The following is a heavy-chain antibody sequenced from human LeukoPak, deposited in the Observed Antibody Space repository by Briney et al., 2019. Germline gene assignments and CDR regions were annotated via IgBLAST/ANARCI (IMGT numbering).Heavy chain of an antibody. Sequence: SVKVSCKASGGTFSSYAISWVRQAPGQGLEWMGRIIPILGIANYAQKFQGRVTITADKSTSTAYMELSSLRSEDTAVYYCARDDSRPHPYFDYWGQGTLVTVSS. CDR3: ARDDSRPHPYFDY. J-gene: IGHJ4*02. CDR1: GGTFSSYA. CDR2: IIPILGIA. V-gene: IGHV1-69*04. D-gene: IGHD3-22*01.